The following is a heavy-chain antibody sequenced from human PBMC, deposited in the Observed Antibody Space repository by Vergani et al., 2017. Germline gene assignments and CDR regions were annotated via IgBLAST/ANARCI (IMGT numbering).Heavy chain of an antibody. CDR2: INHSGST. Sequence: QVQLQQWGAGLLKPSETLFLTCAVYGGSFSGYYWSWIRQPPGKGLEWIGEINHSGSTNYNPSLKSRVTISVDTSKNQFSLKLSSVTAADTAVYYWARGRKWPNVRAPFDYWGQGTLVTVSS. CDR3: ARGRKWPNVRAPFDY. D-gene: IGHD2-8*01. J-gene: IGHJ4*02. CDR1: GGSFSGYY. V-gene: IGHV4-34*01.